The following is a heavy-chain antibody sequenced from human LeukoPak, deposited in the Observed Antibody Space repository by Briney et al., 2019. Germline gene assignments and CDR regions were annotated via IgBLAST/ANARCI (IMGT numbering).Heavy chain of an antibody. CDR2: MIPIFGTA. CDR1: GGTFRSDA. Sequence: SVKVSCKPSGGTFRSDAISWVRQAPGQGLEWMGRMIPIFGTAQYAPKSQGRVTITTDESTSTAYMQLSSLRSEDTAVYYCASVLNYFESSGYYFDDWGQGTLVTDSS. D-gene: IGHD3-22*01. CDR3: ASVLNYFESSGYYFDD. V-gene: IGHV1-69*05. J-gene: IGHJ4*02.